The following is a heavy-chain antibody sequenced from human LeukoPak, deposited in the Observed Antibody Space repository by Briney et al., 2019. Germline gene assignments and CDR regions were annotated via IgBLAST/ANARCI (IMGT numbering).Heavy chain of an antibody. CDR1: GDSITSYY. V-gene: IGHV4-59*08. J-gene: IGHJ6*03. CDR3: SSHIGGSYSNYFYMDV. Sequence: SDTLSLTCNVSGDSITSYYWSWIRQPPGKGMDCIAYASPSGTTNYNPSLKSRVTISINTSKNQLSLKLTSVTAAETAVYYCSSHIGGSYSNYFYMDVWGKGTMVTVSS. D-gene: IGHD1-26*01. CDR2: ASPSGTT.